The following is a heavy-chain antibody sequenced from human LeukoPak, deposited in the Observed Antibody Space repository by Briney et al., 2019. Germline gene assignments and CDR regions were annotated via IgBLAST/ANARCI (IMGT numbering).Heavy chain of an antibody. CDR3: ATGCPMELSPEVYNWFDP. D-gene: IGHD1-26*01. V-gene: IGHV1-69*13. J-gene: IGHJ5*02. CDR1: GGTFSSYA. Sequence: SVKVSCKASGGTFSSYAISWVRQAPGQGLEWMGGIIPISGTANYAQKFQGRVTITADESTSTAYMELSSLRSEDTAVYYCATGCPMELSPEVYNWFDPWGQGTLVTVSS. CDR2: IIPISGTA.